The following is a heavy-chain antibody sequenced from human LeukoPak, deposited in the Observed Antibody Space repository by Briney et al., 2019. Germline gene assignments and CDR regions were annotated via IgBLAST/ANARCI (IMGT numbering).Heavy chain of an antibody. V-gene: IGHV4-59*11. CDR3: ARDLVTVTKGFDI. CDR2: ISHIGST. J-gene: IGHJ3*02. CDR1: DDSFSSHY. D-gene: IGHD4-17*01. Sequence: SETLSLTCAVSDDSFSSHYWTWIRQPPGKGLEWIGYISHIGSTNYNPSLKSRVTISIDTSRNQFSLRLSSVIAADTAVYYCARDLVTVTKGFDIWGQGQWSASLQ.